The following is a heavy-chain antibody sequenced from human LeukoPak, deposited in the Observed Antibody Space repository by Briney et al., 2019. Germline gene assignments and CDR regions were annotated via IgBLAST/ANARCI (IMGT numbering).Heavy chain of an antibody. CDR3: AKAPVGANYYDSSGYFDY. Sequence: PGGSLRLSCAASGFTFSSYAMSWVRQAPGKGLEWVSRISGSGGSTYYADSVKGRFTISRDNSKNTLYLQMNSLRADDTAVYYCAKAPVGANYYDSSGYFDYWGQGTLVIVSS. V-gene: IGHV3-23*01. CDR2: ISGSGGST. D-gene: IGHD3-22*01. J-gene: IGHJ4*02. CDR1: GFTFSSYA.